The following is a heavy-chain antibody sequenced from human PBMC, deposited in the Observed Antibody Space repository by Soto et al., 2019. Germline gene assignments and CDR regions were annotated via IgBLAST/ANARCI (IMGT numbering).Heavy chain of an antibody. Sequence: PSETLSLTCSVSGASITTYYWSWIRQPPGKGLEWIGSISYSGSTEYNPSLESRVMISLDTSKNQFSLRLTSVTAVDTALYYCARDWDSSGLFDPWGQGALVTVSS. J-gene: IGHJ5*02. CDR1: GASITTYY. D-gene: IGHD3-10*01. CDR2: ISYSGST. V-gene: IGHV4-59*01. CDR3: ARDWDSSGLFDP.